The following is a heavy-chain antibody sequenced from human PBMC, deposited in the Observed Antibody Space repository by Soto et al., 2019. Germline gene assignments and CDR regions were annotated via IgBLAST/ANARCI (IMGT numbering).Heavy chain of an antibody. CDR1: GGSFSGYY. Sequence: PSETLSLTCAVYGGSFSGYYWSWIRQPPGKGLEWIGEINHSGSTNYNPSLKSRVTISVDTSKNQFSLKLSSVTAADTAVYYCARRRKYIGDLLAYWGQGTLVPVSS. CDR3: ARRRKYIGDLLAY. D-gene: IGHD4-17*01. J-gene: IGHJ4*02. CDR2: INHSGST. V-gene: IGHV4-34*01.